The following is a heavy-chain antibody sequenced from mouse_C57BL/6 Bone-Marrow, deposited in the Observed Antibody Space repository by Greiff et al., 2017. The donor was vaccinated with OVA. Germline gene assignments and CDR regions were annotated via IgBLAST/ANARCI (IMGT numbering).Heavy chain of an antibody. Sequence: VQLQQSGPELVKPGASVKISCKASGYAFSSSWMNWVKQRPGKGLEWIGRIYPGDGDTNYNGKFKGKATLTADKSSSTAYMQLSSLTSEDSAVYFCAREGPYYYGSSWYFDVWGTGTTVTVSS. CDR1: GYAFSSSW. CDR3: AREGPYYYGSSWYFDV. J-gene: IGHJ1*03. CDR2: IYPGDGDT. V-gene: IGHV1-82*01. D-gene: IGHD1-1*01.